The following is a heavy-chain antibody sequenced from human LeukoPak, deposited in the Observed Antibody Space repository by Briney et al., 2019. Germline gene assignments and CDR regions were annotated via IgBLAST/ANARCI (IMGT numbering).Heavy chain of an antibody. J-gene: IGHJ4*02. CDR2: TYHNGRT. D-gene: IGHD6-13*01. V-gene: IGHV4-59*01. CDR3: ARVFRAAAVDY. CDR1: GGSISSYY. Sequence: SETLSLTCTVSGGSISSYYWSWIRQPPGKGLDWIGFTYHNGRTDYNPSLKSRVTISADTSKNQFSLRLSFVTAADTAVYYCARVFRAAAVDYWGQGTLVTVSS.